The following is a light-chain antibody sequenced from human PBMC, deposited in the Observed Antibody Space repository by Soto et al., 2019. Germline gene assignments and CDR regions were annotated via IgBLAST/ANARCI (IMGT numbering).Light chain of an antibody. Sequence: QSALTQPPSASGSPGQTVTISCTGTSSDVGGYDYVSWYQQHPGEAPKLIIYEVTKRPSGVPDRSSGSKSGNTASLTVSGLQAEDEADYHCASYAGGKNFYVFGTGTKVTVL. V-gene: IGLV2-8*01. J-gene: IGLJ1*01. CDR2: EVT. CDR1: SSDVGGYDY. CDR3: ASYAGGKNFYV.